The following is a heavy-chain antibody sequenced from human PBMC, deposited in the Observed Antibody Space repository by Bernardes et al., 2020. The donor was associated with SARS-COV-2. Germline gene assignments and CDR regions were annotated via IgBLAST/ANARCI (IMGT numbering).Heavy chain of an antibody. D-gene: IGHD3-3*01. CDR1: GRSSSSDYY. V-gene: IGHV4-61*09. CDR3: AGCEDYDFWDVGLDV. Sequence: TLSLTCTVSGRSSSSDYYWPWIRQSAGKGLEWIGQVHTSGTTDYNPSLNSRVTISLDTSTNELSLNLRSVTAADTALYYCAGCEDYDFWDVGLDVWGQGTTVTVSS. CDR2: VHTSGTT. J-gene: IGHJ6*02.